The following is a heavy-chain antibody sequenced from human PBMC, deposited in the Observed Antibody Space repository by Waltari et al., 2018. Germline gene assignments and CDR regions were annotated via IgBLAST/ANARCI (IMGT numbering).Heavy chain of an antibody. V-gene: IGHV3-7*02. CDR1: GYTFTSYG. D-gene: IGHD6-19*01. J-gene: IGHJ4*02. CDR3: ASYSSGWYRVY. Sequence: VQLVQSGAEVKKPGASVKVSCKSSGYTFTSYGISWVRQAPGQGLEWMANIKQDGSEKYYVDSVKGRFTISRDNAKNSLYLQMNSLRAEDTAVYYCASYSSGWYRVYWGQGTLVTVSS. CDR2: IKQDGSEK.